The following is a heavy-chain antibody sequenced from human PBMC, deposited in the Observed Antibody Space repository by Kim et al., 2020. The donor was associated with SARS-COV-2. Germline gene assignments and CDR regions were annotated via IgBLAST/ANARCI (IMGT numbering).Heavy chain of an antibody. CDR2: ISGSGGST. D-gene: IGHD6-19*01. V-gene: IGHV3-23*01. CDR1: GFTFSSYA. J-gene: IGHJ4*02. Sequence: GGSLRLSCAASGFTFSSYAMSWVRQAPGKGLEWVSAISGSGGSTYYADSVKGRFTISRDNSKNTLYLQMNSLRAEDTAVYYCAKKGTKGGGWYPTEYYFDYWGQGTLVTVSS. CDR3: AKKGTKGGGWYPTEYYFDY.